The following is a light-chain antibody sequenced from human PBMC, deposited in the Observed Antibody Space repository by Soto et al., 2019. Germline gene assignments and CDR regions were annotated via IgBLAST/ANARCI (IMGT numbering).Light chain of an antibody. CDR2: KAS. J-gene: IGKJ1*01. CDR1: QTISSW. V-gene: IGKV1-5*03. Sequence: DTPMTQAPSTLAGYVGDRVTITCPASQTISSWLAWYQQKPGKAPKLLIYKASTLKSGVPSRFSGSGSGTEFTLTISSLQPDDFATYYCQHYNSYSEALGQGSKVDI. CDR3: QHYNSYSEA.